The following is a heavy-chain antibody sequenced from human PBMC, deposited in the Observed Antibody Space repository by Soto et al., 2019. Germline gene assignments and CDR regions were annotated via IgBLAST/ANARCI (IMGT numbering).Heavy chain of an antibody. CDR1: GFTFSSYS. D-gene: IGHD1-26*01. J-gene: IGHJ3*02. V-gene: IGHV3-21*01. CDR2: ISSSSSYI. Sequence: GGSLRLSCAASGFTFSSYSMNWVRQAPGKGLEWVSSISSSSSYIYYADSVKGRFTISRDNAKNSLYLQMNSLRAEDTAMYHCARDKRWELLKSSLAFDIWGQGTMVTVSS. CDR3: ARDKRWELLKSSLAFDI.